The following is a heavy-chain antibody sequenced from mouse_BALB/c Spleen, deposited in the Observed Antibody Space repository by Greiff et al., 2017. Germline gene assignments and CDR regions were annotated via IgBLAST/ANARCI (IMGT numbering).Heavy chain of an antibody. D-gene: IGHD1-1*01. CDR2: INPYNDGT. Sequence: EVQLQQSGPELVKPGASVKMSCKASGYTFTSYVMHWVKQTPGQGLEWIGYINPYNDGTKYNEKFKGKATLTSDKSSSTAYMELSSLTSEDSAVYYCARRTVVVPFDYWGQGTTLTVSS. CDR3: ARRTVVVPFDY. V-gene: IGHV1-14*01. J-gene: IGHJ2*01. CDR1: GYTFTSYV.